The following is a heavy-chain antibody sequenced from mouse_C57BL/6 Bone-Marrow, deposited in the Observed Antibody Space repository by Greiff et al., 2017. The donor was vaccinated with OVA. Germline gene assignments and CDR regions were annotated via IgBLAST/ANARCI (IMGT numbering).Heavy chain of an antibody. D-gene: IGHD2-2*01. CDR2: IYPRSGNT. Sequence: VQRVESGAELARPGASVKLSCKASGYTFTSYGISWVKQRTGQGLEWIGEIYPRSGNTYYNEKFKGKATLTADKSSSTAYMELRSLTSEDSAVYFCARRGYDDGDYWGQGTTLTVSS. CDR3: ARRGYDDGDY. CDR1: GYTFTSYG. J-gene: IGHJ2*01. V-gene: IGHV1-81*01.